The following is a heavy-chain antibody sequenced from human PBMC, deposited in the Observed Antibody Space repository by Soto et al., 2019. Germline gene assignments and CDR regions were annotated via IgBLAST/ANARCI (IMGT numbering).Heavy chain of an antibody. V-gene: IGHV4-39*01. D-gene: IGHD1-20*01. CDR2: IYYSGST. CDR1: GGSISSSSYY. Sequence: SETLSLTCTVSGGSISSSSYYWGWIRQPPGKGLEWIGSIYYSGSTYYNPSLKSRVTISVDTSKNQFSLKLSSVTAADTAVYYCAGRNSYNGNRKYYYYGMDVWGQGTTVTVSS. CDR3: AGRNSYNGNRKYYYYGMDV. J-gene: IGHJ6*02.